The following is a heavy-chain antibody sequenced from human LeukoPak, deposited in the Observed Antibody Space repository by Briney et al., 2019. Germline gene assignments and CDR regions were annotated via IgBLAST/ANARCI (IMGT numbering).Heavy chain of an antibody. D-gene: IGHD6-13*01. CDR1: GYTFTSYE. V-gene: IGHV1-8*01. Sequence: ASVKVSCKASGYTFTSYEINWVRQSTGQGLEWMGWMNPNSGNTGYAQKFQGRVTMTRNTSISTAYMELSSLRSEDTAVYYCARSGIAAAGIENWFDPWGQGTLVTVSS. J-gene: IGHJ5*02. CDR3: ARSGIAAAGIENWFDP. CDR2: MNPNSGNT.